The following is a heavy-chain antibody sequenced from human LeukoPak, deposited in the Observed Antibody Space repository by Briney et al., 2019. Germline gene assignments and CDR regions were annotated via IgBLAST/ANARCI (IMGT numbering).Heavy chain of an antibody. V-gene: IGHV4-34*01. Sequence: SETLSLTCAVYGGSFSGYYWSWIRQPPGKGLEWIGEINHSGSTNYNPSLKSRVTISVDTSKNQFPLKLNSVTAADTAMYYCARDSGYSYGYGFDPWGQGTLVTVSS. CDR1: GGSFSGYY. CDR3: ARDSGYSYGYGFDP. CDR2: INHSGST. D-gene: IGHD5-18*01. J-gene: IGHJ5*02.